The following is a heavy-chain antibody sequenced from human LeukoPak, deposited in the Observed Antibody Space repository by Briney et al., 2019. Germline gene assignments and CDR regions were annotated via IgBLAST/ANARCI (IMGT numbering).Heavy chain of an antibody. D-gene: IGHD4-17*01. CDR2: IYTSGST. V-gene: IGHV4-61*02. J-gene: IGHJ6*04. CDR3: ARDLPDGYGDYVGMDV. Sequence: SETLSLTCTVSGGSISSGNYYWSWIRQPAGKGLEWIGRIYTSGSTNYNPSLKSRVTISVDTSKNQFSLKLSSVTAADTAVYYCARDLPDGYGDYVGMDVWGKGTTVTVSS. CDR1: GGSISSGNYY.